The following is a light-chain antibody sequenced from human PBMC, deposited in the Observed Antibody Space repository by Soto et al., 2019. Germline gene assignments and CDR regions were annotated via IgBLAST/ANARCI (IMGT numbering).Light chain of an antibody. J-gene: IGKJ1*01. CDR3: QQYSDYWS. V-gene: IGKV1-5*01. CDR2: EAS. Sequence: IPLTQPPSTLSASLVDRVTMTCRASQSIRRWLAWYQQKPGKAPKLLIFEASTLESGVPSRFSGSGSETEFTLTINSLQPDDSATYYCQQYSDYWSFGQGPNV. CDR1: QSIRRW.